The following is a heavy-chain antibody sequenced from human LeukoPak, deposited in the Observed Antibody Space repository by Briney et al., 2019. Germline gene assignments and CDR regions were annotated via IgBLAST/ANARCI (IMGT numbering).Heavy chain of an antibody. Sequence: ASVKVSCKACGYTFTNYGINWVRQDPGQGLEWMAWISVYNGYTKYAKKFQGRVTLTTDTSTNTADMELTNLRSDDTAVYYCARGGSFGTYWGQGTLVTVSS. V-gene: IGHV1-18*01. CDR3: ARGGSFGTY. J-gene: IGHJ4*02. D-gene: IGHD3-10*01. CDR1: GYTFTNYG. CDR2: ISVYNGYT.